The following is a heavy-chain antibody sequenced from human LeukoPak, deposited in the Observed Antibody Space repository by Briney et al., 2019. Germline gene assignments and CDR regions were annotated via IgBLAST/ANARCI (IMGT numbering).Heavy chain of an antibody. V-gene: IGHV3-23*01. CDR3: AKENSGWAFDY. CDR1: GSTFNWYA. CDR2: IGGSGGST. Sequence: GGSLRPSCEASGSTFNWYAMGGVGQAPGKGLEWVSTIGGSGGSTFYADSVKGRFTISRDNSKNTLYLQVNSLRAEDTALYYCAKENSGWAFDYWGQGALVTVSS. D-gene: IGHD6-19*01. J-gene: IGHJ4*02.